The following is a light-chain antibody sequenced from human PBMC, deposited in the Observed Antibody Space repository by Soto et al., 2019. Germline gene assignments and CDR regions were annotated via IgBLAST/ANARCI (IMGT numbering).Light chain of an antibody. CDR1: QIVSSSY. V-gene: IGKV3-20*01. CDR3: QHYNNWPLT. Sequence: EIVLTQSPRTLSLSPGERATLSCRASQIVSSSYLAWYQQKPGQALRLLIYGASSRATGIPDRFSGSGSGTDFTLTISSLQSEAFAIYYCQHYNNWPLTFGGGTKVDIK. CDR2: GAS. J-gene: IGKJ4*01.